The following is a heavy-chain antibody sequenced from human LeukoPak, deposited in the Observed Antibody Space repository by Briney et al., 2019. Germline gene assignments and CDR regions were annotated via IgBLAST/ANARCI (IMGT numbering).Heavy chain of an antibody. Sequence: GASVKVSCKASGYTFTGYYMHRVRQAPGQGLEWMGWINPNSGGTNYAQKFQGRVTMTRDTCISTAYMELSRLRSDDTAVYYCARVPGITMVRGVPFDYWGQGTLVTVSS. CDR1: GYTFTGYY. V-gene: IGHV1-2*02. D-gene: IGHD3-10*01. CDR3: ARVPGITMVRGVPFDY. CDR2: INPNSGGT. J-gene: IGHJ4*02.